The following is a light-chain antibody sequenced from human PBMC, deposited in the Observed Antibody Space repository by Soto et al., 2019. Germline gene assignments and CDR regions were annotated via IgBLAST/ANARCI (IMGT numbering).Light chain of an antibody. V-gene: IGKV3-15*01. CDR2: GAS. CDR3: QQYYNWPLT. J-gene: IGKJ4*01. Sequence: EIVMTQSPATLSVSPGERATLSCRASQSVGSNLAWYQQRPGQAPRLLIYGASTRATGIPARFSGSGSGTEFTLTISSLQSEDFAVYHCQQYYNWPLTFGGGTKVDIK. CDR1: QSVGSN.